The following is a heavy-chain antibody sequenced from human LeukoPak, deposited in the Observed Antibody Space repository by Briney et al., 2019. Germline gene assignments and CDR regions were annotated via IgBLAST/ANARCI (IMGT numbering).Heavy chain of an antibody. CDR2: ISHSGDRT. Sequence: GGSLRLSCAASGFTFRSYVMNWVRQAPGKGLEWVSAISHSGDRTYYADSVKGRFTISRDNSKNILYLQMNSLRAEDTAVYYCAKGSHSSSSGISIFDYWGQGALVTVSS. V-gene: IGHV3-23*01. J-gene: IGHJ4*02. CDR1: GFTFRSYV. D-gene: IGHD6-6*01. CDR3: AKGSHSSSSGISIFDY.